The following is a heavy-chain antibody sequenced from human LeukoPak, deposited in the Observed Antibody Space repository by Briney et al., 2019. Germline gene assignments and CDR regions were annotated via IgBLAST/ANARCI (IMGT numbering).Heavy chain of an antibody. CDR3: AKNRPNDSSGWYI. J-gene: IGHJ4*02. D-gene: IGHD6-19*01. CDR2: ISSSSSYI. CDR1: GFTFSSYS. Sequence: PGGSLRLSCAASGFTFSSYSMNWVRQAPGKGLEWVSSISSSSSYIYYADSVKGRFTISRDNAKNSLYLQMNSLRAEDTAVYYCAKNRPNDSSGWYIWGQGTLVTVSS. V-gene: IGHV3-21*01.